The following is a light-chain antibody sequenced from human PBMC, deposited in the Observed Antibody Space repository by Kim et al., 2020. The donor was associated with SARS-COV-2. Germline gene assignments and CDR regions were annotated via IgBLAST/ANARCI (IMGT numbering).Light chain of an antibody. V-gene: IGKV3-20*01. J-gene: IGKJ4*01. CDR2: GAS. Sequence: SPGERATLSCRASQSVTSNYVAWYQQKAGRAPRLLIYGASTRAAGTPDRFSGSGSGTDFTLTISRLEPEDFAVYYCQQYGTSPLTFGGGTKVEIK. CDR3: QQYGTSPLT. CDR1: QSVTSNY.